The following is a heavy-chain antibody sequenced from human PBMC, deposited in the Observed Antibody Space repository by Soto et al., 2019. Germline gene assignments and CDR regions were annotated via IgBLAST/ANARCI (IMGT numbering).Heavy chain of an antibody. J-gene: IGHJ6*02. CDR1: GFTVSSHA. CDR2: GSGDGT. D-gene: IGHD2-8*01. V-gene: IGHV3-23*01. Sequence: PWGSLRLSCAASGFTVSSHAMSWVRQAPGKGLEWVSSGSGDGTYYGDSVKGRFTISRDSSSSTLYLQMNNLRGEDTAVYFCTKSRRSILMVYGFGGMDVWGQGTTVTVSS. CDR3: TKSRRSILMVYGFGGMDV.